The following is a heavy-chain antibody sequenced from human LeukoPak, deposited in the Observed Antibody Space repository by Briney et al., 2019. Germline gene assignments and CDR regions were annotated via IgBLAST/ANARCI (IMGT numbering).Heavy chain of an antibody. Sequence: PAETLSLTCGVSGGSISSSYWWRWVRQPPGKGLEWIGSIYYSGSTYYNPSLKSRVTISVDTSKNQFSLKLSSVTAADTAVYYCARCSAVGYYYYYMDVWGKGTTVTISS. CDR3: ARCSAVGYYYYYMDV. D-gene: IGHD2-15*01. J-gene: IGHJ6*03. V-gene: IGHV4-39*01. CDR1: GGSISSSYW. CDR2: IYYSGST.